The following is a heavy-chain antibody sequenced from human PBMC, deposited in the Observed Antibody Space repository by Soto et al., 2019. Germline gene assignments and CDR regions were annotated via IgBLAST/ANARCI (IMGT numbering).Heavy chain of an antibody. Sequence: GGSLRLSCAASGFTFSSYAMSWVRQAPGKGLEWVSAISGSGGSTYYADSVKGRFTISRDNSKNTLYLQMSSLRAEDTAVYYCAKRKVDYYDFWSGSNPVFDYWGQGTLVTVSS. CDR2: ISGSGGST. D-gene: IGHD3-3*01. CDR3: AKRKVDYYDFWSGSNPVFDY. V-gene: IGHV3-23*01. J-gene: IGHJ4*02. CDR1: GFTFSSYA.